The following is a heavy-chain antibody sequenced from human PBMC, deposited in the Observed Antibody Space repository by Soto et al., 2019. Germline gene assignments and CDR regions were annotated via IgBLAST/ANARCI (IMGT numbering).Heavy chain of an antibody. J-gene: IGHJ6*02. CDR1: GYTFSSYG. Sequence: ASVKVSCKASGYTFSSYGLSWVRKAPGQGLEWMGWISDYNGNTHYAQKFQGRVIMTTDTSTRTAYMELRSLRSDDTAVYFCAREGYYSGSGTYSPPRYYGMDVWGQGTLVTVSS. D-gene: IGHD3-10*01. CDR2: ISDYNGNT. CDR3: AREGYYSGSGTYSPPRYYGMDV. V-gene: IGHV1-18*01.